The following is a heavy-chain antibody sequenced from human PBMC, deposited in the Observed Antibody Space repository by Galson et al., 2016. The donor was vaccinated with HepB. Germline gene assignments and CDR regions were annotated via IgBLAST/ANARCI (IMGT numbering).Heavy chain of an antibody. V-gene: IGHV5-51*01. Sequence: QSGAEVKKPGESLKISCKGSGYSFSNYWIGWVRQMPGKGLEWMGIMYPGDSDTRYGPSFQGQVIISADKSISTAYLQWSSLKASDTAMYYCARHQSEAPGYCGGDCYPDYWGQGTLVTVSS. CDR3: ARHQSEAPGYCGGDCYPDY. J-gene: IGHJ4*02. CDR1: GYSFSNYW. CDR2: MYPGDSDT. D-gene: IGHD2-21*02.